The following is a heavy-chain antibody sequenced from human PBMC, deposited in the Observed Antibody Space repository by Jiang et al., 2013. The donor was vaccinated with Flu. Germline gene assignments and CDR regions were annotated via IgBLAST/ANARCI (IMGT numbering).Heavy chain of an antibody. V-gene: IGHV6-1*01. Sequence: QTLSLTCAVSGDSVSSNTVVWNWIRQSPSRGLEWLGRTYYRSKWSYDYTVSLKSRISINVDTSKNQFSLQVSSVTPEDTAVYYCARCVGNCFIDYWGQGTLVTVSS. D-gene: IGHD4-23*01. CDR2: TYYRSKWSY. CDR1: GDSVSSNTVV. J-gene: IGHJ4*02. CDR3: ARCVGNCFIDY.